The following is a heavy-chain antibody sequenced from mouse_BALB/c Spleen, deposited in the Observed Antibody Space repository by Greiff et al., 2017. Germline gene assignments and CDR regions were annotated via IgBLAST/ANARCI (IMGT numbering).Heavy chain of an antibody. Sequence: EVHLVESGGGLVQPGGSRKLSCAASGFTFSDYGMAWVRQAPGKGPEWVAFISNLAYSIYYADTVTGRFTISRENAKNTLYLEMSSLRSEDTAMYYCARDGYGFAYWGQGTLVTVSA. CDR3: ARDGYGFAY. D-gene: IGHD2-2*01. CDR2: ISNLAYSI. V-gene: IGHV5-15*02. CDR1: GFTFSDYG. J-gene: IGHJ3*01.